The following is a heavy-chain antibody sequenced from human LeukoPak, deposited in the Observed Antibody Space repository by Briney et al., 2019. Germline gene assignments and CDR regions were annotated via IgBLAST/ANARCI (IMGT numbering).Heavy chain of an antibody. CDR2: IYPGGSDT. V-gene: IGHV5-51*01. CDR1: GYSFTSYW. CDR3: ARRPYYGSGSYYYFDY. J-gene: IGHJ4*02. Sequence: GESLKISCKGSGYSFTSYWIGWVRQMPGKGLEWMGIIYPGGSDTRYSPSFQGQVTISADKSISTAYLQWSSLKASDTAMYYCARRPYYGSGSYYYFDYWGQGTLVTVSS. D-gene: IGHD3-10*01.